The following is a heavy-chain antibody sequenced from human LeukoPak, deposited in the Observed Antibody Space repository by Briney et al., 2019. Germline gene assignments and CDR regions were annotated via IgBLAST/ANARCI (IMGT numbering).Heavy chain of an antibody. CDR1: GGSFSGYY. J-gene: IGHJ4*02. CDR3: ARGIVVVPAAPGLRTTYFDY. V-gene: IGHV4-34*01. Sequence: PSETLSLTCAVYGGSFSGYYWSWIRQPPGKGLEWIGEINHSGSTNYNPSLKSRVTISVDTSKNQFSLKLSSVTAADTAVYYCARGIVVVPAAPGLRTTYFDYWGQGTLVTVSS. CDR2: INHSGST. D-gene: IGHD2-2*01.